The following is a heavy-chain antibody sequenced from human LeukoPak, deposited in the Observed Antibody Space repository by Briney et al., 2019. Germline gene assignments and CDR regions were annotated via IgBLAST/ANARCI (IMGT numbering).Heavy chain of an antibody. V-gene: IGHV3-48*04. CDR1: GFTFSSYS. J-gene: IGHJ4*02. CDR2: ISSSSSTI. CDR3: AISEDGYNDYRIAY. Sequence: GGSLRLSCAASGFTFSSYSMNWVCQAPGKGLEWVSYISSSSSTIYYADSVKGRFTISRDNAENSLYLQMNSLIAEDTAVYYCAISEDGYNDYRIAYWGQGPLVPVPS. D-gene: IGHD5-24*01.